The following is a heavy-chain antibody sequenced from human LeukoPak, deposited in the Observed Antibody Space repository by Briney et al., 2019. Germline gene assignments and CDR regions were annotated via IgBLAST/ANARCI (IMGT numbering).Heavy chain of an antibody. CDR1: GGSFSGYY. Sequence: SETLSLTCAVYGGSFSGYYWSWIRQPPGKGLEWIGEINHSGSTNYNPSLKSRVTISVDTSKNPFSLKLSSVTAADTAVYYCASRSIAVAGTEGNFDYWGQGTLVTVSS. J-gene: IGHJ4*02. CDR3: ASRSIAVAGTEGNFDY. D-gene: IGHD6-19*01. V-gene: IGHV4-34*01. CDR2: INHSGST.